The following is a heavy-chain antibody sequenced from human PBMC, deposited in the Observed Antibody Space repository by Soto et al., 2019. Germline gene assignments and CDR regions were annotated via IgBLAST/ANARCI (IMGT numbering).Heavy chain of an antibody. V-gene: IGHV3-9*01. Sequence: GGSLRLSCAASGFTFDDYAMHWVRQAPGKGLEWVSGTSWNSGSIGYADSVKGRFTISRDNAKNSLYLQMNSLRAEDTALYYCAKDIGCSGGSCYSSYYYYGMDVWGQGTTVTVSS. CDR3: AKDIGCSGGSCYSSYYYYGMDV. D-gene: IGHD2-15*01. CDR2: TSWNSGSI. J-gene: IGHJ6*02. CDR1: GFTFDDYA.